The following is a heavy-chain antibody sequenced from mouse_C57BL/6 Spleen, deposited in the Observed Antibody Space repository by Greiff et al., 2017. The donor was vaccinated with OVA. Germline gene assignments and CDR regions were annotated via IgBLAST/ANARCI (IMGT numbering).Heavy chain of an antibody. CDR2: IDPSDSYT. V-gene: IGHV1-69*01. D-gene: IGHD2-3*01. J-gene: IGHJ3*01. CDR3: ASSDGYYWG. CDR1: GYTFTSSW. Sequence: QVQLQQPGAELVMPGASVKLSCKASGYTFTSSWMHWVKQRPGQGLEWIGEIDPSDSYTNYNQKFKGKSTLTVDKSSSTAYMQLSSLTSEDSAVYYCASSDGYYWGWGQGTLVTVAA.